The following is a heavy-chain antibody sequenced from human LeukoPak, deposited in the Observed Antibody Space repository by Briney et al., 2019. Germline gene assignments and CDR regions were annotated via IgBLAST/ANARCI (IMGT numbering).Heavy chain of an antibody. CDR2: IYYSGST. J-gene: IGHJ6*02. Sequence: SETLSLTCTVSGGSISSYYWSWIRQPPGKGLEWIGYIYYSGSTNYNPSLKSRVTISVDTSKNQFSLKLSSVTAADTAVYYCARLSTWAEVYGVYYYCGMDVWGQGTTVTVSS. V-gene: IGHV4-59*08. CDR1: GGSISSYY. CDR3: ARLSTWAEVYGVYYYCGMDV. D-gene: IGHD2-2*01.